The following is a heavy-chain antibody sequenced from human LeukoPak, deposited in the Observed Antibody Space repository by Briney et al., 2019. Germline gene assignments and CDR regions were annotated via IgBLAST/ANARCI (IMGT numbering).Heavy chain of an antibody. D-gene: IGHD4-17*01. Sequence: ASVKVSCKASGYSFAYYGISWVRQAPGQGLEWMGWISAYNGNTNYAQKFQGRVTMTTDTSTITAYMELRSLRSDDTAVYYCARDTYTTVTAMDVWGKGTTVTVSS. CDR1: GYSFAYYG. V-gene: IGHV1-18*01. J-gene: IGHJ6*03. CDR2: ISAYNGNT. CDR3: ARDTYTTVTAMDV.